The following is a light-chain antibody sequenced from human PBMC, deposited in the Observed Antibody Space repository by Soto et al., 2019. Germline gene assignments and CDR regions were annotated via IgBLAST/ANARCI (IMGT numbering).Light chain of an antibody. CDR1: DSNVGSTS. J-gene: IGLJ3*02. CDR3: TSWDASIPVWV. CDR2: INN. Sequence: QSVLTQPPSASGAPGQRVTISCTGSDSNVGSTSVNWYQQVPGTAPNLLIFINNQRPSGVSDRFSGSKSGTPASLAISGLQAEDEADYYCTSWDASIPVWVFGGGTKLTVL. V-gene: IGLV1-44*01.